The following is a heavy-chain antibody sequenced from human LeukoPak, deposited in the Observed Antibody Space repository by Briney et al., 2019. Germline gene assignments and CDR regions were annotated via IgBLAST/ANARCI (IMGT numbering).Heavy chain of an antibody. J-gene: IGHJ4*02. V-gene: IGHV1-69*05. CDR3: ARGKGSGWYEGDY. CDR2: IIPIFGTA. D-gene: IGHD6-19*01. CDR1: GGTFSSYA. Sequence: GASVKVSCKASGGTFSSYAISWVRQAPGQGLEWMGGIIPIFGTANYAQKFQGRVTITTDESTSTAYMELSSLRSEDTAVYYCARGKGSGWYEGDYWGQGTLVTVSS.